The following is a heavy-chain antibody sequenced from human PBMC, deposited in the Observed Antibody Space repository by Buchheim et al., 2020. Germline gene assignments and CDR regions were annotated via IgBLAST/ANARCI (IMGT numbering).Heavy chain of an antibody. CDR3: ARDLAYDFWSGYYQYYYYYGMDV. Sequence: QVQLVESGGGVVQPGRSLRLSCAASGFTFSSYAMHWVRQAPGKGLEWVAVISYDGSNKYYADSVKGRFTIFRDNSKNTLYLQMNSLRAEDTAVYYCARDLAYDFWSGYYQYYYYYGMDVWGQGTT. CDR2: ISYDGSNK. CDR1: GFTFSSYA. D-gene: IGHD3-3*01. V-gene: IGHV3-30-3*01. J-gene: IGHJ6*02.